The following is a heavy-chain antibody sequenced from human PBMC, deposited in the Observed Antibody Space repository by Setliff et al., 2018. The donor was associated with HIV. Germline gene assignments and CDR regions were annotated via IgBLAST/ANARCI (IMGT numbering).Heavy chain of an antibody. J-gene: IGHJ6*03. D-gene: IGHD3-10*01. CDR3: ARDFMLWRKSGSGTLYYSYMDV. CDR1: GDSIGYYY. V-gene: IGHV4-4*07. Sequence: PSETLSLTCTVSGDSIGYYYWSWIRQPAGRGLEWMGRIHTSGGTNYNPSLTSRVTLSVDTSKNQFFLKLTSLSAADTAVYYCARDFMLWRKSGSGTLYYSYMDVWGRGTTVTVSS. CDR2: IHTSGGT.